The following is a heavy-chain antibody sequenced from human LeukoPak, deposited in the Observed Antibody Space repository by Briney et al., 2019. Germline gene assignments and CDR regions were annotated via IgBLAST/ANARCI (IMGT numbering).Heavy chain of an antibody. CDR3: ARRATTERGHSYGLEF. CDR2: FSSSGSII. CDR1: ESTFRDSY. J-gene: IGHJ4*02. Sequence: GGPLRPSFAAPESTFRDSYMTWIPRAPGKGLEWVAYFSSSGSIIYYAGSFTGRFPTHTDNPKLYLQRNSVIAGHRTVYYCARRATTERGHSYGLEFWGQGTLVTVSS. V-gene: IGHV3-11*04. D-gene: IGHD5-18*01.